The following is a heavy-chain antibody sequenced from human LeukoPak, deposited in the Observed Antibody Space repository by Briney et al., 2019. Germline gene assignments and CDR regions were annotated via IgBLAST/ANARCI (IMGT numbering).Heavy chain of an antibody. V-gene: IGHV2-5*02. J-gene: IGHJ4*02. CDR2: IDWDKDR. D-gene: IGHD2-8*02. CDR3: AHRVFQGGYWHSVKFDY. Sequence: SGPTLVNPTRPLTLTCTFSGFSVITSGVGVGWIRQPPVKARECLALIDWDKDRRYNPSLRSRHTISEDTCKNQVGQTRAKMYTVDTATYYCAHRVFQGGYWHSVKFDYWGQGAPVTVSS. CDR1: GFSVITSGVG.